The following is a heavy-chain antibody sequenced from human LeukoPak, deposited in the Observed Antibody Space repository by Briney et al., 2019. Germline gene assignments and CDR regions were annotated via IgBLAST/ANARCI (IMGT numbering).Heavy chain of an antibody. CDR3: ARQEPGSRYYDSSGYYNWFDP. CDR1: GGSISSSSYY. CDR2: IYYSGST. Sequence: SETLSLTCTVSGGSISSSSYYWGWIRQPPGKGLEWIGSIYYSGSTYYNPSLKSRVTISVDTSKNQFSLKLSSVTAADTAVYYCARQEPGSRYYDSSGYYNWFDPWGQGTLVTVSS. D-gene: IGHD3-22*01. V-gene: IGHV4-39*01. J-gene: IGHJ5*02.